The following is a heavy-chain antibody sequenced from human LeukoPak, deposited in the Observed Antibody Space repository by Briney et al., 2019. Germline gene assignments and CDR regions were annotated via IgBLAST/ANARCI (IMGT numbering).Heavy chain of an antibody. CDR2: ISYDGSNE. Sequence: GRSLRLSCAASGFTFSNHGMHWVRQAPGKGLEWVAIISYDGSNEYYLDSVKGRFTISRDDSKNTLYLQMNSLRAEDTAVYYCAKDLERHIVVVTASAVDYWGQGTLVTVSS. CDR3: AKDLERHIVVVTASAVDY. D-gene: IGHD2-21*02. CDR1: GFTFSNHG. V-gene: IGHV3-30*18. J-gene: IGHJ4*02.